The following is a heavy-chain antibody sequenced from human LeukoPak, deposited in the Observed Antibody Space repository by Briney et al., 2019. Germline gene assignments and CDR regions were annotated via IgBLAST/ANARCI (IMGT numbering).Heavy chain of an antibody. CDR3: ARHFRDGYNSAGARFDP. CDR1: GGSMRSYY. Sequence: PSETLSLTCTVSGGSMRSYYWSWIRQPAGKGLEWIGRINTSGRTNYNPSLKSRVTISVDTSKNQFSLKLSSVTAADTAVYYCARHFRDGYNSAGARFDPWGQGTLVTVSS. J-gene: IGHJ5*02. V-gene: IGHV4-4*07. D-gene: IGHD5-24*01. CDR2: INTSGRT.